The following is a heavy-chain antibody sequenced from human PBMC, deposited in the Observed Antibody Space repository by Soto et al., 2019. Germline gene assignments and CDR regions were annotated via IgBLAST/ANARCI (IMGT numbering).Heavy chain of an antibody. Sequence: QVQVLQSGAEVKKPGASVKVSCKASEYTFTSYTMHWVRQAPGQRLEWMGWINGGNGNTKYSQKFKGRVTITADESTSTAYMELSSLRAEDAAVYYCARGATHGSSWYFWFDPWGQGTLVTVSS. D-gene: IGHD6-13*01. V-gene: IGHV1-3*01. CDR1: EYTFTSYT. J-gene: IGHJ5*02. CDR2: INGGNGNT. CDR3: ARGATHGSSWYFWFDP.